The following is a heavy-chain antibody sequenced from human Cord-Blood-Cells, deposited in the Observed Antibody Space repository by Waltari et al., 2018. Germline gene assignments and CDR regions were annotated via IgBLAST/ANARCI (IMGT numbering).Heavy chain of an antibody. J-gene: IGHJ4*02. CDR1: GFTFSSYA. V-gene: IGHV3-23*01. CDR3: AKDQSSCGQGSSSC. Sequence: EVQLLESGGGLVQPGGSLRLSCAASGFTFSSYAMSWVRPAPGKGLEWVSAISGSGGSTYYADSVKGRFTISRDNSKNTLYLQMNSLRAEDTAVYYCAKDQSSCGQGSSSCWGQGTLVTVSS. D-gene: IGHD6-6*01. CDR2: ISGSGGST.